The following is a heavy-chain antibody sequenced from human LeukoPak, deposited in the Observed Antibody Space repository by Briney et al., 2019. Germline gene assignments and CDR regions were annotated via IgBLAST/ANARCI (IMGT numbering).Heavy chain of an antibody. Sequence: SETLSLTCAVYGGSFSGYYWSWIRQPPGKGLEWIGEINHSGSTNYNPSLKSRVTILLDTSKNQFSLKLSSVTAADTAVYYCARRPRGVIIKSWFESWGQGTLVTVSS. V-gene: IGHV4-34*01. D-gene: IGHD3-10*01. J-gene: IGHJ5*01. CDR3: ARRPRGVIIKSWFES. CDR1: GGSFSGYY. CDR2: INHSGST.